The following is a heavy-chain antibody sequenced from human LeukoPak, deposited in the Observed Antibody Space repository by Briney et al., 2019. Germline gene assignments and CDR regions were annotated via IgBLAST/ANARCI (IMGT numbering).Heavy chain of an antibody. J-gene: IGHJ6*03. Sequence: SETLSLTCTVSGGSISSYYWSWIRQPPGKGLEWIGRIYTSGSTNYNPSLKSRVTISVDTPKNQFSLKLSSVTAADTAVYYCARERWELPYYNYYMDVWGKGTTVTISS. CDR3: ARERWELPYYNYYMDV. D-gene: IGHD1-26*01. V-gene: IGHV4-4*08. CDR2: IYTSGST. CDR1: GGSISSYY.